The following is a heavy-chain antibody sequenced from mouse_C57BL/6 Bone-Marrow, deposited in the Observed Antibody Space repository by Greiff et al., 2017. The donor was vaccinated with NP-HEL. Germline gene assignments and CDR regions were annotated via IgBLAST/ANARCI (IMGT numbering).Heavy chain of an antibody. J-gene: IGHJ1*03. V-gene: IGHV1-50*01. Sequence: MESCKASGYTFTSYWLQWVKQRPGQGLEWIGEIDPSDSHTNYNQKFKGKATLTVDTSSSTAYMQLRSQTSEDTAVYYCARSEGVGGTGTTVTVSS. CDR2: IDPSDSHT. CDR1: GYTFTSYW. CDR3: ARSEGV.